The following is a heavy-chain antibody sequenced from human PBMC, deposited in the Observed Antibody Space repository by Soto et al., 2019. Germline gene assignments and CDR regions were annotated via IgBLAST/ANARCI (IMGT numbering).Heavy chain of an antibody. D-gene: IGHD6-13*01. V-gene: IGHV1-18*01. Sequence: QVQLMQSRAEVKKPGASVKVSCKASGYTFTSYGISWVLQAPGQGLEWMGWRSAYNGNTNYAQKLQGRVTMTTDTSTSTDYMELRSLRSDDTAVYYCASPYSGSQWAALDIWGQGTMVTVSS. CDR1: GYTFTSYG. CDR2: RSAYNGNT. J-gene: IGHJ3*02. CDR3: ASPYSGSQWAALDI.